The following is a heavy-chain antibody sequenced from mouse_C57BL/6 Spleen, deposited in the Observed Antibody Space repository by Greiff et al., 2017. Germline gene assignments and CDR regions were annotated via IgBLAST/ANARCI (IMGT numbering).Heavy chain of an antibody. Sequence: QVQLQQSGAELVRPGTSVKVSCKASGYAFTNYLIEWVKQRPGQGLEWIGVINPGSGGTNYNEKFKGKATLTADKSSSTAYMQLSSLTSEDSAVYFCARDRDYGSSYEGFAYWGQGTLVTVSA. D-gene: IGHD1-1*01. V-gene: IGHV1-54*01. CDR1: GYAFTNYL. J-gene: IGHJ3*01. CDR3: ARDRDYGSSYEGFAY. CDR2: INPGSGGT.